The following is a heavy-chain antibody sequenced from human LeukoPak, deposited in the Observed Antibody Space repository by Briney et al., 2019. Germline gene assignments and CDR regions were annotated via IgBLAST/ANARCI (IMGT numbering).Heavy chain of an antibody. J-gene: IGHJ6*03. V-gene: IGHV4-59*01. CDR2: IYYSGST. Sequence: PSETLSLTCTVPGGSISSYYWSWIRQPPGKGLEWIGYIYYSGSTNYNPSLKSRVTISVDTSKNQFSLKLSSVTAADTAVYYCARDHRGYCSSTGCLQPTYYYYYMDVWGKGTTVTVSS. D-gene: IGHD2-2*01. CDR1: GGSISSYY. CDR3: ARDHRGYCSSTGCLQPTYYYYYMDV.